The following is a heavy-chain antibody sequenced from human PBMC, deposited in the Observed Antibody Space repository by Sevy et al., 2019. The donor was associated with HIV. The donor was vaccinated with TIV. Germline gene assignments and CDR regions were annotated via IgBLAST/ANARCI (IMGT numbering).Heavy chain of an antibody. CDR1: GGSISSSSSY. D-gene: IGHD6-13*01. CDR3: ATYIASVGSNWFDP. J-gene: IGHJ5*02. Sequence: SETLSLTCTVSGGSISSSSSYWGWIRQPPGKPLEWIGSVHYSGSTYYNPSLKSRVTISVDTSESQCSLRLSSVTAADTAVYYCATYIASVGSNWFDPWGHGTLVTVSS. V-gene: IGHV4-39*01. CDR2: VHYSGST.